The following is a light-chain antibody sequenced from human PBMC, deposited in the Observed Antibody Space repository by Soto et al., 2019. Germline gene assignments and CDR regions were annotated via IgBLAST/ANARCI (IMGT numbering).Light chain of an antibody. J-gene: IGKJ5*01. CDR2: GVS. Sequence: EIVLTQSPGTLSLSPGETATLSCRASQSLTSSYLAWYQQRPGQAPSLLIYGVSSRATGIPDRFSGSGSGTDFTLTISRLEPEDFAVYYCQQYGSSPITFGQGTRLEI. V-gene: IGKV3-20*01. CDR1: QSLTSSY. CDR3: QQYGSSPIT.